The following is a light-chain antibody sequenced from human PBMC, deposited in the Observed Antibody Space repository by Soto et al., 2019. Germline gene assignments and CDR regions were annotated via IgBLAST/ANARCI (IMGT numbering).Light chain of an antibody. J-gene: IGLJ1*01. CDR3: GSYANSNTYV. Sequence: QSVLTQPASVSGSPGQSITISCTGTSSDVGGYDYVSWYQQHPGKVPKLVIYEVVNRASGVSNRFSGSKSGNSASLTISGLQAEDEADYYCGSYANSNTYVFGTGTKVTVL. CDR2: EVV. CDR1: SSDVGGYDY. V-gene: IGLV2-14*01.